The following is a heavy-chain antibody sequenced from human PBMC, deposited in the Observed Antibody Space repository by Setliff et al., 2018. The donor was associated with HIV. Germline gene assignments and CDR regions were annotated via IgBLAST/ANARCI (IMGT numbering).Heavy chain of an antibody. Sequence: ASVKVSCKASGYTFTDYYMHWVRQAPGQGLEWMAWINPNSGGTHFAQKFQGWVTMTRDTSINAAYMELRSLRSDDTAVYYCARDSRDIVVVIAPEPEPYYYYGMDVWGEGTTGTVSS. J-gene: IGHJ6*04. D-gene: IGHD2-15*01. V-gene: IGHV1-2*04. CDR2: INPNSGGT. CDR1: GYTFTDYY. CDR3: ARDSRDIVVVIAPEPEPYYYYGMDV.